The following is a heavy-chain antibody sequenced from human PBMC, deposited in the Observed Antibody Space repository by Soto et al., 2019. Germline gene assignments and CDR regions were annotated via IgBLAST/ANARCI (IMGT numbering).Heavy chain of an antibody. Sequence: PGGSLRLSCAASGFAFNTYWMHWVRQAPGKGLVWVSRINGDGSRTNYADSVKGRFTISRDNAKDTLYLQMNSLRGEDTAVYYCVRDRNWQLDDCWGQGTLVTVSS. CDR2: INGDGSRT. D-gene: IGHD1-1*01. J-gene: IGHJ4*02. CDR1: GFAFNTYW. CDR3: VRDRNWQLDDC. V-gene: IGHV3-74*01.